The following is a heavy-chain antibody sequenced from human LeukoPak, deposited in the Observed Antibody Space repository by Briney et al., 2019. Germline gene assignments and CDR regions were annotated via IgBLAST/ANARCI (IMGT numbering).Heavy chain of an antibody. CDR3: AKDPTREYCSSTSCRLGWGAFDI. D-gene: IGHD2-2*01. CDR1: GFTFSSYG. J-gene: IGHJ3*02. CDR2: IRYDGSNK. V-gene: IGHV3-30*02. Sequence: PGGSLRLSCAASGFTFSSYGMHWVRQAPGKGLEWVAFIRYDGSNKYYADSVKGRFTISRDNSKNTLYLQMNSLRAEDTAVYYCAKDPTREYCSSTSCRLGWGAFDIWGQGTMVTVSS.